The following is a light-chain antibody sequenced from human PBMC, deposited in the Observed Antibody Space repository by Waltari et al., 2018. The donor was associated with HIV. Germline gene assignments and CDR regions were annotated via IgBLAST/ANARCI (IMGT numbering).Light chain of an antibody. CDR1: SSDVGGYNY. J-gene: IGLJ1*01. V-gene: IGLV2-14*01. CDR2: EVS. CDR3: SSYTSSSTLYV. Sequence: QSALTQPASVSGSPGQSITISCPGTSSDVGGYNYVPWYQQHPGKAPKLMIYEVSNRPSGVSNRFSGSKSGNTASLTISGLQAEDEADYYCSSYTSSSTLYVFGTGTKVTVL.